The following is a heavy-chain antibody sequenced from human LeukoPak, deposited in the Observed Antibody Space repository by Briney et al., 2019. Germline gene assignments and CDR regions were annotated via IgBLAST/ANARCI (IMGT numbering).Heavy chain of an antibody. D-gene: IGHD6-13*01. V-gene: IGHV7-4-1*02. CDR3: ARGPLYSSSWYRYYYYGMDV. CDR2: INTNTGNP. CDR1: GYTFTSYA. Sequence: ASVKVSCKASGYTFTSYAMNWVRQAPGQGLEWMGWINTNTGNPTYAQGFTGRFVFSLDTSVGTAYLQISSLKAADTAVYYCARGPLYSSSWYRYYYYGMDVWGQGTTVTGSS. J-gene: IGHJ6*02.